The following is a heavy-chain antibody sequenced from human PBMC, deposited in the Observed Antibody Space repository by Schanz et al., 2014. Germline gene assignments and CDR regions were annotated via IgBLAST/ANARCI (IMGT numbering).Heavy chain of an antibody. CDR3: AKDSRGSSFDMDV. CDR2: IDRDGGHT. CDR1: GFSFVDYT. Sequence: EVQLVESGGVVAQPGGYLRLSCAASGFSFVDYTMHWVRQAPGKGLEWISLIDRDGGHTYYADSVKGRFTISRDNSKNSPYRQMNSLRTEDTALYYCAKDSRGSSFDMDVWGQGTTVTVSS. D-gene: IGHD1-26*01. J-gene: IGHJ6*02. V-gene: IGHV3-43*01.